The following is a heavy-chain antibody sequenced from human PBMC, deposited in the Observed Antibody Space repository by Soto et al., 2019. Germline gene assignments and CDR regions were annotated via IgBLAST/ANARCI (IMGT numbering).Heavy chain of an antibody. CDR2: ISYDGSKK. D-gene: IGHD3-22*01. J-gene: IGHJ3*02. CDR3: ARDQDYDDSSGSDTFDI. CDR1: GFTFSSYA. Sequence: QVQLVESGGGVVQPGRSLRLSCAASGFTFSSYAMHWVRQAPGKGLEWVAVISYDGSKKFSADSVKGRFTLSRDNSKNRXYLQMNSLRAEDTAVYYCARDQDYDDSSGSDTFDIWGQGTMVTVSS. V-gene: IGHV3-30-3*01.